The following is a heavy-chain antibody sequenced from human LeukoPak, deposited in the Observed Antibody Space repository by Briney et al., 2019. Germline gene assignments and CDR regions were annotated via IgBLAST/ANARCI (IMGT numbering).Heavy chain of an antibody. D-gene: IGHD6-25*01. CDR3: ARVSSGGAFDI. Sequence: GGSLRLSCAASGFTFDDYAMHWVRQAPGKGLEWVANIKQDGSEKYCVDSVKGRFTISRDNAKNSLYLQMNSLRAEDTAVYYCARVSSGGAFDIWGQGTMVTVSS. CDR1: GFTFDDYA. V-gene: IGHV3-7*04. CDR2: IKQDGSEK. J-gene: IGHJ3*02.